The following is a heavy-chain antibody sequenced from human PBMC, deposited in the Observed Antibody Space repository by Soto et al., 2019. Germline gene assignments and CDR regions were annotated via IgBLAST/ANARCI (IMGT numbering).Heavy chain of an antibody. J-gene: IGHJ4*02. Sequence: SETLSLTCTVSGGSVSSNYYYWGWIRQPPGRGLEWIWSIYYNGNTYYNPSLKSRVTISIDMSMNQFSLNLRTVTAADTAVYYCARFDTSGDFDYWGQGTLVTVSS. CDR1: GGSVSSNYYY. CDR3: ARFDTSGDFDY. CDR2: IYYNGNT. D-gene: IGHD6-19*01. V-gene: IGHV4-39*01.